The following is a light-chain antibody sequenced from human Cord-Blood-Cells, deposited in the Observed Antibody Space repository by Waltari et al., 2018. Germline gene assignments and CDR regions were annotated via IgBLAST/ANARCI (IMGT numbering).Light chain of an antibody. Sequence: YELTQPPSVSVSPGQTASITCPGDKMGDKYACWYQQKPGQSPVLVIYQASKRPPRIPERFSGSNSGNTATLTISGTQAMDEADYYCQAWDSSTAVVFGGGTKLTVL. CDR1: KMGDKY. CDR2: QAS. V-gene: IGLV3-1*01. CDR3: QAWDSSTAVV. J-gene: IGLJ2*01.